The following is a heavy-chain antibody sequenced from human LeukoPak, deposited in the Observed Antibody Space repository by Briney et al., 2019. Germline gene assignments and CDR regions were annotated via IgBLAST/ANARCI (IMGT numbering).Heavy chain of an antibody. CDR3: AYSERYCSSNSCPNWFDP. Sequence: SGPTLVKPTQTLTLTCTFSGFSLSTSGVGVGWIRQPPGKALEWLAVIYWNDDKHYSPSLKSRLTITKDTSKNQVVLTMTNMDPVDTATYYCAYSERYCSSNSCPNWFDPWGQGTLVTVSS. V-gene: IGHV2-5*01. J-gene: IGHJ5*02. D-gene: IGHD2-2*01. CDR2: IYWNDDK. CDR1: GFSLSTSGVG.